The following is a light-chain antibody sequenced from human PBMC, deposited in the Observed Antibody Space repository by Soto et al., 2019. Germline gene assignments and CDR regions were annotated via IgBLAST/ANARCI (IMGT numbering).Light chain of an antibody. CDR2: KAS. CDR3: QQYNSYLYT. J-gene: IGKJ2*01. Sequence: DIQMTQSPSTLSASVGDRVTITCRASQSISTWLAWYQQKPGKAPKLLIYKASSLESGVPSRFSGSGSGTEFTLTISSLQPDDFATYCCQQYNSYLYTFGQGTKREIK. V-gene: IGKV1-5*03. CDR1: QSISTW.